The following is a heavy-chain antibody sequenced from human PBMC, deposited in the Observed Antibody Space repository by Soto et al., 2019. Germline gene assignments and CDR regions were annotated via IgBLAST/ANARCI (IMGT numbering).Heavy chain of an antibody. V-gene: IGHV3-30*18. CDR1: GFTFSSYG. CDR3: AKDTSSGWYTTGHFDY. Sequence: QVQLVESGGGVVQPGRSLRLSCAASGFTFSSYGMHWVRQAPGKGLEWVAVISYDGSNKYYADSVKGRFTISRDNSKNTLYLPMNSLRAEDTAVYYCAKDTSSGWYTTGHFDYWGQGTLVTVSS. J-gene: IGHJ4*02. CDR2: ISYDGSNK. D-gene: IGHD6-19*01.